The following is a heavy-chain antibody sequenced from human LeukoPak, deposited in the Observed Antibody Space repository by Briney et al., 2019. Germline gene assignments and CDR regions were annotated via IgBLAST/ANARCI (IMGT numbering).Heavy chain of an antibody. V-gene: IGHV3-23*01. CDR3: AKDVRGGISGTDY. D-gene: IGHD1-26*01. Sequence: PGGSLRLSCAASGFTFSSYAMSWVRQAPGKGLEWVSAISGSGGSTYYADSVKGRFTISRDNSKNTLYLQMNSLRAEDTALYYCAKDVRGGISGTDYWGQGTLVTVSS. CDR2: ISGSGGST. J-gene: IGHJ4*02. CDR1: GFTFSSYA.